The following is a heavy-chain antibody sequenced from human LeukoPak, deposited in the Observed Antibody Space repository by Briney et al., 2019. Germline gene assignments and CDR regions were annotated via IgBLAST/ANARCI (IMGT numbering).Heavy chain of an antibody. CDR2: INPSGGST. J-gene: IGHJ6*02. CDR3: ARDRRGFVVVVAASRRFYYGMDV. D-gene: IGHD2-15*01. V-gene: IGHV1-46*01. Sequence: GASVKVSCRASGYTFTSYYMHWVRQAPGQGLEWMGIINPSGGSTSYAQKFQGRVTMTRDTSTSTVYMELSSLRSEDTAVYYCARDRRGFVVVVAASRRFYYGMDVWGQGTTVTVSS. CDR1: GYTFTSYY.